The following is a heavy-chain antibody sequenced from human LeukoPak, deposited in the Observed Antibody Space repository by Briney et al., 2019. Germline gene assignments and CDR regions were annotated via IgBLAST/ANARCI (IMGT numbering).Heavy chain of an antibody. Sequence: ASVKVSCKASGYTFTGYYMHWVRQAPGQGLEWMGWINPNSGGTNYAQKFQGRVTMTRDTPISTAYMELSRLRSDDTAVYYCARDIVVPAADRNWFDPWGQGTLVTVSS. CDR1: GYTFTGYY. V-gene: IGHV1-2*02. D-gene: IGHD2-2*01. J-gene: IGHJ5*02. CDR2: INPNSGGT. CDR3: ARDIVVPAADRNWFDP.